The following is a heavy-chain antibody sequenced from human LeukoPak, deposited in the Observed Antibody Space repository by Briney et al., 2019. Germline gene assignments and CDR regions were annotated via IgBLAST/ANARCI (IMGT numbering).Heavy chain of an antibody. CDR1: GYSFTGYN. D-gene: IGHD5-18*01. J-gene: IGHJ5*02. CDR2: IIPIFGTA. CDR3: ARDITADTAMVGGDNWFDP. Sequence: SVKVPCKASGYSFTGYNIHWVRQAPGQGLEWMGRIIPIFGTANYAQKFQGRVTITTDESTSTAYMELSSLRSEDTAVYYCARDITADTAMVGGDNWFDPWGQGTLVTVSS. V-gene: IGHV1-69*05.